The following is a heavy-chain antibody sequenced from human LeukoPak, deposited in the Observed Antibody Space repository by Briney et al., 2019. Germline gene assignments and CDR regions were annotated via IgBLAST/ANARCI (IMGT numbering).Heavy chain of an antibody. D-gene: IGHD1-26*01. CDR2: IYYSGST. CDR3: ARDIVGATSY. J-gene: IGHJ4*02. V-gene: IGHV4-59*01. Sequence: KPSETLSLTCTVSGGSISSYYWNWIRQPPGKGLEWIGYIYYSGSTNYNPSLKSRVTISVDTSKNQFSLKLSSVTAADTAVYYCARDIVGATSYWGQGTLVTVSS. CDR1: GGSISSYY.